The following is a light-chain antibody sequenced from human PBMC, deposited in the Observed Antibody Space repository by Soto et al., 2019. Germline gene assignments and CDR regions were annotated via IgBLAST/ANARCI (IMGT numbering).Light chain of an antibody. V-gene: IGKV2-28*01. CDR3: MQYGSSVKT. J-gene: IGKJ1*01. Sequence: DIVVTQSPLSLPVTPGEPASISCRSSQSLLNSNGYNYLDWYLQKPGQSPQLLIYLGSNRASGVPDRFSGSGSGTDFTLKISRVEAEDVGLYYCMQYGSSVKTFGQGTKVDIK. CDR1: QSLLNSNGYNY. CDR2: LGS.